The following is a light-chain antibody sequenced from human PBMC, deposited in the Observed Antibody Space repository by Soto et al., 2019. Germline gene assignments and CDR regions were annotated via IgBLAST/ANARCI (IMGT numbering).Light chain of an antibody. CDR2: ATS. CDR3: QQSYSTPPGT. J-gene: IGKJ1*01. CDR1: QSISSY. Sequence: DIQMTQSPSSLSASVGDRVTITCRASQSISSYLNWYQQKPGKAPKLLIYATSSLQSGVPSRFSSSGSGTDFTLTISSLQPEDFATYYCQQSYSTPPGTFGQGTKVDIK. V-gene: IGKV1-39*01.